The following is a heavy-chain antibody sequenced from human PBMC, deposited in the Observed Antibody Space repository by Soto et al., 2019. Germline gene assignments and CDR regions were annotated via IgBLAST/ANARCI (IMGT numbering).Heavy chain of an antibody. CDR2: ISAYNGNT. Sequence: GASVKVSCKASGYTFTSYGISWVRQAPGQRIEWMGWISAYNGNTNYAQKLQGRVTMTTDTSTSTAYMELRSLRSDDTAVYYCARATLGYCSGGSCYGVDYWGQGTLVTVSS. CDR3: ARATLGYCSGGSCYGVDY. D-gene: IGHD2-15*01. CDR1: GYTFTSYG. J-gene: IGHJ4*02. V-gene: IGHV1-18*01.